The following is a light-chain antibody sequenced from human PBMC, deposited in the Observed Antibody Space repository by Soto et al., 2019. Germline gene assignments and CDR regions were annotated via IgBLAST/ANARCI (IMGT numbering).Light chain of an antibody. CDR2: RAS. J-gene: IGKJ1*01. CDR3: QQYHNSPWT. Sequence: DIQMTQSPSTLSASVGDIVTITCRASQSISSWLAWYQQKPGRAPNLLIYRASTLQSGVPSRFSGSGSGTEFTLTISSLQPDDFATYYCQQYHNSPWTFGQGTKVEIK. V-gene: IGKV1-5*03. CDR1: QSISSW.